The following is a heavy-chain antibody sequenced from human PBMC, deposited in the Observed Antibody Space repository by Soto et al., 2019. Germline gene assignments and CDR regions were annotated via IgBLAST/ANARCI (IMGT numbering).Heavy chain of an antibody. V-gene: IGHV1-18*01. J-gene: IGHJ6*03. CDR1: GYSFTNYG. CDR2: ISAYNGNT. D-gene: IGHD6-19*01. Sequence: QDQLVQSGVEVKKPGASVKVSCKASGYSFTNYGITWVRQAPGQGFEWMGWISAYNGNTNYAQKFQGRVTMTTDASTSTAYVELRSLRSDDTAVYYCARDRGVAPPVAGNTHYHYYMDVWGKGTTVTVSS. CDR3: ARDRGVAPPVAGNTHYHYYMDV.